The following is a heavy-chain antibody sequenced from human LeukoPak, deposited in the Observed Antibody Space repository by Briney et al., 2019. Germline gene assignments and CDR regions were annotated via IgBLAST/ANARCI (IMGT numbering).Heavy chain of an antibody. CDR1: GFTFSSYA. D-gene: IGHD2-15*01. CDR3: AKGVGGSVRPGPQDY. CDR2: ISGSGGST. Sequence: PGGTLRLSCAASGFTFSSYAMSWVRQAPGKGLEWVSAISGSGGSTYYADSVKGRFTISRDNSKNTLYLQMNSLRAEDTAVYYCAKGVGGSVRPGPQDYWGQGTLVTVSS. J-gene: IGHJ4*02. V-gene: IGHV3-23*01.